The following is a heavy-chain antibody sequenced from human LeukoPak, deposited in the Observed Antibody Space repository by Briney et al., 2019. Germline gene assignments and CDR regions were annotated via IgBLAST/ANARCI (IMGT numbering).Heavy chain of an antibody. D-gene: IGHD3-22*01. V-gene: IGHV3-21*01. CDR3: ARERAAGISSDYFDY. Sequence: PGGSLRLSCAASGFTFSNYAMNWVRQAPGKGLEWVSSISGSSSYINYADSVKGRFTISRDNANNSVYPQMNTLRAEDSAVYYCARERAAGISSDYFDYWGQGALVTVSS. CDR1: GFTFSNYA. CDR2: ISGSSSYI. J-gene: IGHJ4*02.